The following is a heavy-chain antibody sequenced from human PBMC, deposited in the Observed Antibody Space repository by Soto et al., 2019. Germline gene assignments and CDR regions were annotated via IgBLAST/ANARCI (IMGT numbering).Heavy chain of an antibody. V-gene: IGHV4-31*03. CDR3: ARDGAVRYAMDV. D-gene: IGHD3-16*01. Sequence: QVQLQESGPGLVKPSQTLTLTCTVSGASISSGGYYWSWIRQHPGKGLEWIGYIYNSGPTYYNPPFKSRVTISVDASKNKFSLKVTSVSAADTAVYYCARDGAVRYAMDVWGHGTTVTVSS. CDR2: IYNSGPT. J-gene: IGHJ6*02. CDR1: GASISSGGYY.